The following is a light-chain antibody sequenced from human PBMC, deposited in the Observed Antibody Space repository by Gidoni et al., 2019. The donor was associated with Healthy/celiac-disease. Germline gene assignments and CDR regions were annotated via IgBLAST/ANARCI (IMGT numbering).Light chain of an antibody. CDR3: QSYDSSRSGSV. V-gene: IGLV1-40*01. CDR1: SSNIRAGYD. Sequence: QSVLTLPPSVSVAPGLSVTISFTGSSSNIRAGYDVHWYQQLPGTAPKLLIYGNSNRPSGVPDRFSGSKSGTSASLAITGLQADDEADYYCQSYDSSRSGSVFGGGTKLTVL. J-gene: IGLJ2*01. CDR2: GNS.